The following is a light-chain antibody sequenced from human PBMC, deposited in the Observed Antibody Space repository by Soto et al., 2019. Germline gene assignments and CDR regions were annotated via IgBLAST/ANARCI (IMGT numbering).Light chain of an antibody. CDR3: CSYAGSSTLI. CDR2: EGS. Sequence: QSALTQPASVSGSPGQSITISCTGTSSDVGSYNVVSWYQQHPGKAPKLMIYEGSKRPSGVSNRFSGSKSGNTASLTISGLQAEDEADYCCCSYAGSSTLIFGGGTKLTVL. V-gene: IGLV2-23*01. CDR1: SSDVGSYNV. J-gene: IGLJ2*01.